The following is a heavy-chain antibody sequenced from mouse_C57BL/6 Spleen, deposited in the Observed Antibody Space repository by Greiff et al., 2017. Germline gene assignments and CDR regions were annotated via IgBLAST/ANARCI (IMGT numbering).Heavy chain of an antibody. Sequence: QVQLQQPGAELVKPGASVKLSCKASGYTFTSYWMHWVKQRPGQGLEWIGMINPNSGSTNYNEKFKSKATLTVDKSSTTAYMQLSSLTSEDSAVYYCARDGYYNAKDYWGQGTSVTVSS. CDR1: GYTFTSYW. CDR2: INPNSGST. CDR3: ARDGYYNAKDY. J-gene: IGHJ4*01. D-gene: IGHD2-3*01. V-gene: IGHV1-64*01.